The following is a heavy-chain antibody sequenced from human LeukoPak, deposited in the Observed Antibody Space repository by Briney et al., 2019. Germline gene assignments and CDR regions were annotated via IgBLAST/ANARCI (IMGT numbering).Heavy chain of an antibody. CDR3: ARGRAYYYGSGSYPWFDP. V-gene: IGHV4-34*01. J-gene: IGHJ5*02. D-gene: IGHD3-10*01. Sequence: PSETLSLTCAVYGGSFSGYYWSWIRQPPGKGLEWIGEINHSGGTNYNPSLKSRVTISVDTSKNQFSLKLSSVTAADTAVYYCARGRAYYYGSGSYPWFDPWGQGTLVTVSS. CDR1: GGSFSGYY. CDR2: INHSGGT.